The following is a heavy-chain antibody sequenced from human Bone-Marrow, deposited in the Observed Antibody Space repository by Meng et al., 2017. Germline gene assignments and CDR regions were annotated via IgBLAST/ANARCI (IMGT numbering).Heavy chain of an antibody. Sequence: VPPAQWGPGVLTHSETLSRICAVYGGSFSGYYWSWIRQPPGKGLEWIGEINHSGSTNYNPSLKSRVTISVDTSKNQFSLKLSSVTAADTAVYYCAGISYYYGSGSYYKSYYFDYWGQGTLVTVSS. D-gene: IGHD3-10*01. V-gene: IGHV4-34*01. CDR3: AGISYYYGSGSYYKSYYFDY. CDR1: GGSFSGYY. J-gene: IGHJ4*02. CDR2: INHSGST.